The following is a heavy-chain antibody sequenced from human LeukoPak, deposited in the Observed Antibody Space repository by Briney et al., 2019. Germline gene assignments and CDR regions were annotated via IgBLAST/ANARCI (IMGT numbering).Heavy chain of an antibody. D-gene: IGHD6-13*01. Sequence: KFQGRVTITRDTSASTAYMELSSLRSEDTAVYYCARRAAAGRHFDYWGQGTLVTVSS. V-gene: IGHV1-3*01. J-gene: IGHJ4*02. CDR3: ARRAAAGRHFDY.